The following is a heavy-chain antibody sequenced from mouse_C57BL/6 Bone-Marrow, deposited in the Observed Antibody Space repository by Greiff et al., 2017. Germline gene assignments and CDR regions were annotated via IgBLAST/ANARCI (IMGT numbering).Heavy chain of an antibody. Sequence: LQESGAELVRPGTSVKMSCKASGYTFTNYWIGWAKQRPGHGLEWIGDIYPGGGYTNYNEKFKGKATLTADKSSSTAYMQFSSLTSEDSAIYYCARWYYGSSYDYAMDYWGQGTSVTVSS. CDR1: GYTFTNYW. V-gene: IGHV1-63*01. CDR2: IYPGGGYT. J-gene: IGHJ4*01. CDR3: ARWYYGSSYDYAMDY. D-gene: IGHD1-1*01.